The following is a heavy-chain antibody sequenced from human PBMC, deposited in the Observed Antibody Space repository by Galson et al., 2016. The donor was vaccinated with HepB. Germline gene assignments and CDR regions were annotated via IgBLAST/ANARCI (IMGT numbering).Heavy chain of an antibody. V-gene: IGHV3-33*05. J-gene: IGHJ4*02. Sequence: LEWVAVISYDGSNKYYADSVKGRFTISRDNARNSVSLQMNSLRAGDTAVYFCARDTRHGGLYWGQGTLVTVSS. CDR2: ISYDGSNK. D-gene: IGHD3-16*01. CDR3: ARDTRHGGLY.